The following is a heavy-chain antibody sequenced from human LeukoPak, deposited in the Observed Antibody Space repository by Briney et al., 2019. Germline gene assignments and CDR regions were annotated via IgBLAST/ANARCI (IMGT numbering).Heavy chain of an antibody. CDR1: GFTFSSYA. D-gene: IGHD6-13*01. CDR3: AKEGYSSSWVDYYYYYGMDV. CDR2: ISGSGGST. V-gene: IGHV3-23*01. J-gene: IGHJ6*02. Sequence: LSGGSLRLSCAASGFTFSSYAMSWVRQAPGKGLEWVSAISGSGGSTYYADSVKGRFTISRDNSKNTLYLQMNSLRAEDTAVYYCAKEGYSSSWVDYYYYYGMDVWGQGTTVTVSS.